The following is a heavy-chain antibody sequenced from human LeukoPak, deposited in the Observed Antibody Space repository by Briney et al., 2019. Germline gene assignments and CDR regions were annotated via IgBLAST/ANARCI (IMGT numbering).Heavy chain of an antibody. D-gene: IGHD3-3*01. J-gene: IGHJ4*02. CDR1: GFTFSSYG. V-gene: IGHV3-33*08. Sequence: GGSLRLSCAASGFTFSSYGMHWVRQAPGKGLEWVAVIWYGGSNKYYADSVKGRFTISRDNSKNSLYVQMNSLRAEDTDVYYCARAGLTDTQNRGGDYDFWSGSYYFDYWGQGTLVTVSS. CDR3: ARAGLTDTQNRGGDYDFWSGSYYFDY. CDR2: IWYGGSNK.